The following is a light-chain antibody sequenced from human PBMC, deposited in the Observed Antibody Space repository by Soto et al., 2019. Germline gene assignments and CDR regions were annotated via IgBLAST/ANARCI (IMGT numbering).Light chain of an antibody. J-gene: IGLJ3*02. CDR1: SSNIGAGYD. V-gene: IGLV1-40*01. Sequence: QAVVTQPPSVSGAPGQRVTISCTGSSSNIGAGYDVHWYQQLPGTAPKLLIYGNSNRPSGVPDRFSGSKSGTSASLAITGLQAEDEADYYGQSYDSSLSGWVFGGVTQLTVL. CDR2: GNS. CDR3: QSYDSSLSGWV.